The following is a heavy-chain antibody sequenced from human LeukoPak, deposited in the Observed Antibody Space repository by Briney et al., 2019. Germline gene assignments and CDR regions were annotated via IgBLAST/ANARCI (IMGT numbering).Heavy chain of an antibody. CDR2: INTNTGNP. CDR3: ARVRSAPETLYHGSGSDCYYYYMDV. CDR1: GYTFTSYA. Sequence: ASVKVSCKASGYTFTSYAMNWVRQAPGQGLEWMGWINTNTGNPTYAQGFTGRFVFSLDTSVSTAYLQISSLKAEDTAVYYCARVRSAPETLYHGSGSDCYYYYMDVWGKGTTVTVSS. D-gene: IGHD3-10*01. J-gene: IGHJ6*03. V-gene: IGHV7-4-1*02.